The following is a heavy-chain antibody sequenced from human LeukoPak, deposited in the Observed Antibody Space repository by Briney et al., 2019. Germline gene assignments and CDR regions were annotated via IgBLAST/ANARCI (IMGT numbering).Heavy chain of an antibody. J-gene: IGHJ4*02. CDR3: ARDFCSGGYCYHALGH. V-gene: IGHV1-18*01. D-gene: IGHD2-15*01. Sequence: GASVKVSCKASGYTFTSYGISWVRQAPGQGLEWMGWISTGNGDTIYARQLQDRLTMTTDTSTGTAYMELRNLISDDTALYFCARDFCSGGYCYHALGHWGQGALVTVSS. CDR1: GYTFTSYG. CDR2: ISTGNGDT.